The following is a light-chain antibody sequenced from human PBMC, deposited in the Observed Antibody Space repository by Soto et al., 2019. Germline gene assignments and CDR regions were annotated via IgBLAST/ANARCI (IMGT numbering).Light chain of an antibody. J-gene: IGKJ3*01. V-gene: IGKV1-39*01. CDR2: DAS. CDR1: QSITRY. CDR3: QQRYSTPIT. Sequence: DIQMTQSPSSLSASVGDRVNITCRASQSITRYLTWYQQKPGKAPKLLMYDASSLQRGVPPRFSGTRSGTDFTLTISSLQPADCATYYCQQRYSTPITFGPGTPVDIE.